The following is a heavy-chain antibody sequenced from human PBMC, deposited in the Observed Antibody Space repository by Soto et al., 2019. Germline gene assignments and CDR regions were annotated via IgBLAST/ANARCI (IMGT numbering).Heavy chain of an antibody. CDR3: ARSGMVRGNPLLELYFDY. CDR2: IIPILGIA. CDR1: GGTFSSYT. Sequence: QVQLVQSGAEVKKPGSSVKVSCKASGGTFSSYTISWVRQAPGQGLEWMGRIIPILGIANYAQKFQGRVTITADKSTSTAYMELSSLRSEDTAVYYCARSGMVRGNPLLELYFDYWGQGTLVTVSS. D-gene: IGHD3-10*01. J-gene: IGHJ4*02. V-gene: IGHV1-69*02.